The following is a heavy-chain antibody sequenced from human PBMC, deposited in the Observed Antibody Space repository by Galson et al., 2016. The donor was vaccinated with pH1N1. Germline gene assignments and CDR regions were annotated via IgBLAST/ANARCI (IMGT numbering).Heavy chain of an antibody. D-gene: IGHD5-18*01. CDR1: GGTFSSYA. CDR3: ASPSRPPREIHLWSPNDAFDI. Sequence: SVKVSCKASGGTFSSYAINWVRQAPGQGLEWMGGIIPIFGTANYAQKFQGRVTITADESTSTAYMELSSLRSDDTAVYYCASPSRPPREIHLWSPNDAFDIWGQGTMVTVSS. V-gene: IGHV1-69*13. CDR2: IIPIFGTA. J-gene: IGHJ3*02.